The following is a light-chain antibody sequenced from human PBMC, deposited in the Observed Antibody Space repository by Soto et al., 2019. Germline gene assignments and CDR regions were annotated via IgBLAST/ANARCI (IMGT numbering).Light chain of an antibody. J-gene: IGKJ1*01. V-gene: IGKV3-20*01. CDR3: QQYDTSDTWT. Sequence: IVFTQSPGTLSLSQGEGATLSCRASQSISRLYLSWYQQKPGQPPRLLIYDGSTRATGIPDRFSGSGSGTDFTLTISKLEPGDFAVYYCQQYDTSDTWTFGQGTKVDIK. CDR1: QSISRLY. CDR2: DGS.